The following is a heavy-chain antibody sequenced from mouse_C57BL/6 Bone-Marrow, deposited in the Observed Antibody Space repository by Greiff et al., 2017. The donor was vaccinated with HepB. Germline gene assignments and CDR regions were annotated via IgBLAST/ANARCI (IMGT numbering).Heavy chain of an antibody. D-gene: IGHD1-1*01. V-gene: IGHV1-77*01. J-gene: IGHJ1*03. CDR1: GYTFTDYY. CDR2: IGPGSGST. Sequence: VQLVESGAELVKPGASVKISCKASGYTFTDYYINWVKQRPGQGLEWIGKIGPGSGSTYYNEKFKGKATLTADKSSSTAYMQLSSLTSEDSAVYFCARHLYYYGSSYGYFDFCDTGTTVTVSS. CDR3: ARHLYYYGSSYGYFDF.